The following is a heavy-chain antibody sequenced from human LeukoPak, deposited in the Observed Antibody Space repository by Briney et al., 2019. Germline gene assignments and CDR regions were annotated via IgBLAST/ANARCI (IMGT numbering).Heavy chain of an antibody. CDR2: ISGSGGST. D-gene: IGHD3-10*01. V-gene: IGHV3-23*01. CDR1: GFTFSSYD. Sequence: GGSLRLSCAASGFTFSSYDMSRVRQAPGKGLEWVSGISGSGGSTYYADSAKGRFTISRDNSKNTLYLQMNSLRAEDTAVYYCAKDPKITMVRGAPFDYWGQGTLVTVSS. J-gene: IGHJ4*02. CDR3: AKDPKITMVRGAPFDY.